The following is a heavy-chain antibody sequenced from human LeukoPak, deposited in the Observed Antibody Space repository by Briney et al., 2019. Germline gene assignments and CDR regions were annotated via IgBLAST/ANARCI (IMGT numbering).Heavy chain of an antibody. D-gene: IGHD3-9*01. CDR2: ISYDGSNK. V-gene: IGHV3-30*19. CDR1: GFTFSSYG. Sequence: GGSLRLSCAASGFTFSSYGMHWVRQAPGKGLEWVAVISYDGSNKYYADSVKGRFTISRDNSKNTLYLQMNSLRAEDTAVYYCAKDSYGYDILTGYYEDYWGQGTLVTVSS. CDR3: AKDSYGYDILTGYYEDY. J-gene: IGHJ4*02.